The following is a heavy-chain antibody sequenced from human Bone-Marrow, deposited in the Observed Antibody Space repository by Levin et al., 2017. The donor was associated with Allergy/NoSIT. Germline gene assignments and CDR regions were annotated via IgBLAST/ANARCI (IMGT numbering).Heavy chain of an antibody. V-gene: IGHV3-33*01. J-gene: IGHJ4*02. D-gene: IGHD6-19*01. Sequence: LSLTCAASGFTFSSYGMHWVRQAPGKGLEWVAVIWYDGSNKYYADSVKGRFTISRDNSKNTLYLQMNSLRAEDTAVYYCARGLSGWYLDYWGQGTLVTVSS. CDR2: IWYDGSNK. CDR3: ARGLSGWYLDY. CDR1: GFTFSSYG.